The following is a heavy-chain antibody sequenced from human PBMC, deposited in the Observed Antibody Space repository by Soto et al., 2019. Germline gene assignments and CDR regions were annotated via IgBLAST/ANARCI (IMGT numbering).Heavy chain of an antibody. V-gene: IGHV1-69*13. CDR3: AREGLVPAAMYYYYYGMDV. J-gene: IGHJ6*02. D-gene: IGHD2-2*01. CDR2: IIPIFGTA. CDR1: GGTFSSYA. Sequence: GASVKVSCKASGGTFSSYAISWVRQAPGQGLEWMGGIIPIFGTANYAQKFQGRVTITADESTSTAYMELSSLRSEDTAAYYCAREGLVPAAMYYYYYGMDVWGQGTTVTVSS.